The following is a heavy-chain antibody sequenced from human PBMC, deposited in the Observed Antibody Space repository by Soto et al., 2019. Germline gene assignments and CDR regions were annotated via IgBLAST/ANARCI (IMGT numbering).Heavy chain of an antibody. CDR2: IWYDGSNK. V-gene: IGHV3-33*01. CDR3: ASPRYSGYDFRYTFDY. J-gene: IGHJ4*02. Sequence: GGSLRLSCAASGFTFSSYGMHWVRQAPGKGLEWVAVIWYDGSNKYYADSVKGRFTISRDNSKNTLYLQMNSLRAEDTAVYYCASPRYSGYDFRYTFDYWGQGTLVTVSS. CDR1: GFTFSSYG. D-gene: IGHD5-12*01.